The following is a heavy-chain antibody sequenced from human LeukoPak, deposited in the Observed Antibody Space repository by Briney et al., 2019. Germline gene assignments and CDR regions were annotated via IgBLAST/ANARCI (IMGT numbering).Heavy chain of an antibody. V-gene: IGHV4-30-2*01. Sequence: SQTLSLTCAVSGGSISSGGYSWSWIRQPPGKGLEWIGYIYHSGSTYYNPSLKSRVTISVDTSKNQFSLKLSSVTAADTAVYYCARDHDYGDYFDYWGQGTLVTVSS. D-gene: IGHD4-17*01. CDR1: GGSISSGGYS. CDR2: IYHSGST. J-gene: IGHJ4*02. CDR3: ARDHDYGDYFDY.